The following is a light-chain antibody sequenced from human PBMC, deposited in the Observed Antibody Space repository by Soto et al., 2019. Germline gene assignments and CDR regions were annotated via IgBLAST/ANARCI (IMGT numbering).Light chain of an antibody. Sequence: QSALTQPASVSGSPGQSITISCTGTSSDVGGYNYVSWYQQHPGKAPKLMIYEVSNRPSGVSNRFSGSKSGNTASLTISGLXXXXXXXXXCSXYTSSSTRVFGGGTKLTVL. V-gene: IGLV2-14*01. CDR2: EVS. J-gene: IGLJ3*02. CDR3: SXYTSSSTRV. CDR1: SSDVGGYNY.